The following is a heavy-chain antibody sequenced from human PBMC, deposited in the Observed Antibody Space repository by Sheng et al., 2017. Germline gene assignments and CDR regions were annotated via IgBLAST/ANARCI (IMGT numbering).Heavy chain of an antibody. J-gene: IGHJ6*02. CDR2: ISYDGSNK. CDR3: AKGTGGFGSYFYYYGMDV. V-gene: IGHV3-30*18. D-gene: IGHD3-10*01. Sequence: QVQLVESGGGVVQPGRSLRLSCAASGFTFSSYGMHWVRQAPGKGLEWVAVISYDGSNKYYADSVKGRFTISRDNSKNTLYLQMNSLRAEDTAVYYCAKGTGGFGSYFYYYGMDVWGQGTTVTVSS. CDR1: GFTFSSYG.